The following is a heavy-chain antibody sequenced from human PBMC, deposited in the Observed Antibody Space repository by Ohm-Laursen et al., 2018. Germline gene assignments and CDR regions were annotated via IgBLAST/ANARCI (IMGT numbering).Heavy chain of an antibody. D-gene: IGHD3-10*01. Sequence: SLRLSCAASGFTFDDYGMSWVRQAPGKGLEWVSGINWNGGSTGYADSVKGRFTISRDNAKNSLYLQMNSLRAEDTALYHCARGLYGSGSYRPADYWGQGTLVTVSS. CDR3: ARGLYGSGSYRPADY. V-gene: IGHV3-20*01. CDR2: INWNGGST. J-gene: IGHJ4*02. CDR1: GFTFDDYG.